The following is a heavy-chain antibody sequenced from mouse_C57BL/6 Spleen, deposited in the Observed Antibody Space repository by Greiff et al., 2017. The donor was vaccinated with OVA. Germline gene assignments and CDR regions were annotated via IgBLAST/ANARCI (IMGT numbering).Heavy chain of an antibody. CDR1: GFNIKDYY. D-gene: IGHD2-4*01. J-gene: IGHJ2*01. CDR3: ARTYYYDYDTYYFDY. Sequence: EVKVEESGAELVKPGASVKLSCTASGFNIKDYYMHWVKQRTEQGLEWIGRIDPEDGETKYAPKFQGKATITADTSSNTAYLQLSSLTSEDTAVYYCARTYYYDYDTYYFDYWGQGTTLTVSS. CDR2: IDPEDGET. V-gene: IGHV14-2*01.